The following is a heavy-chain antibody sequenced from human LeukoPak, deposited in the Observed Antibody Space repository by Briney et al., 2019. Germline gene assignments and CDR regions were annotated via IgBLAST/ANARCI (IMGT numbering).Heavy chain of an antibody. J-gene: IGHJ3*02. V-gene: IGHV4-59*01. CDR3: AREIPSDLYSWSSPFAFDI. Sequence: SETLSLTCTVSGGFISSYYWSWIRQPPGKGLEWIGYIYYSGSTNYNPSLKSRVTISVDTSKNQFSLKLSSVTAADTAVYYCAREIPSDLYSWSSPFAFDIWGQGTVVTVSS. D-gene: IGHD1-26*01. CDR2: IYYSGST. CDR1: GGFISSYY.